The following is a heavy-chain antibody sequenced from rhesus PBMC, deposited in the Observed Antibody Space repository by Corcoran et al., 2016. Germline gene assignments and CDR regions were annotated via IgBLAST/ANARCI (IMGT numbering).Heavy chain of an antibody. CDR3: ARINTVTAHFDY. CDR1: GGSISSNY. CDR2: FSGSGNT. Sequence: QVQLQESGPGLVKPSETLSLTCAVSGGSISSNYWSWIRQAPVTGLAWIGYFSGSGNTYHRPSLKSRVPRSVDTSKNHYSLKLSSETAADTAVYYCARINTVTAHFDYWGQGVLVTVSS. V-gene: IGHV4S11*01. D-gene: IGHD4-23*01. J-gene: IGHJ4*01.